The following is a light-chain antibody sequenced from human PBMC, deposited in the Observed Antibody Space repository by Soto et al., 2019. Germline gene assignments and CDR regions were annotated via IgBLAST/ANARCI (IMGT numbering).Light chain of an antibody. Sequence: QSALTQPPSASGSPGQSVTISCTGTSSDVGGYNYVSWYQHHPGKAPKVVIYEVTKRPSGVPDRFSGSQSGNTASLTVSGLQAEDEADYYCSSYGGTNNVVFGGGTQLTVL. J-gene: IGLJ7*01. CDR1: SSDVGGYNY. CDR2: EVT. V-gene: IGLV2-8*01. CDR3: SSYGGTNNVV.